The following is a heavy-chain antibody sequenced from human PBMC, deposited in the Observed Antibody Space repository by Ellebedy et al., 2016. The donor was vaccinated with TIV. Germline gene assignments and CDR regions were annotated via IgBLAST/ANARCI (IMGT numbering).Heavy chain of an antibody. D-gene: IGHD4-23*01. CDR1: GFTFSGYW. CDR2: IATDGSST. CDR3: VRDKQDYGGGYYFDGMDV. V-gene: IGHV3-74*01. Sequence: GESLKISCAASGFTFSGYWMHWVRQPPGKGLVWVSRIATDGSSTTYAESVKGRFSISRDNAKNTLYLHMSSLRAEDTAVYYCVRDKQDYGGGYYFDGMDVWGQGTMVTISS. J-gene: IGHJ6*02.